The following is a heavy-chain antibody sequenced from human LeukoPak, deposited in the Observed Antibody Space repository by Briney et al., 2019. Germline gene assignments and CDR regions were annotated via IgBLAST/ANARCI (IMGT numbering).Heavy chain of an antibody. Sequence: ASVKVSCKASGYTFINYGISWVRQAPGQGLEWMGWISGYNGNIKIVQKFRGRVTMTTDTSTSTAYIELRSLRSDDTAAYYCARMAYDILTGYFQPNWFDPWGQGTLVTVSS. J-gene: IGHJ5*02. D-gene: IGHD3-9*01. V-gene: IGHV1-18*01. CDR3: ARMAYDILTGYFQPNWFDP. CDR1: GYTFINYG. CDR2: ISGYNGNI.